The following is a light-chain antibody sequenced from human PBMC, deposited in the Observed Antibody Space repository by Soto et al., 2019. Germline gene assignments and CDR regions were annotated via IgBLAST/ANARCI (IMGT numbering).Light chain of an antibody. J-gene: IGLJ3*02. CDR2: DVS. CDR3: SSYSDSSTL. V-gene: IGLV2-14*01. Sequence: QSALTQPASVSGSPGQSITISCTGSSSDVGYYNYVSWYQQHPGKAPKLIIYDVSDRPSGVSNRFSGSKSANTASLTISGLQAEDEADYYCSSYSDSSTLFGGGTKVTAL. CDR1: SSDVGYYNY.